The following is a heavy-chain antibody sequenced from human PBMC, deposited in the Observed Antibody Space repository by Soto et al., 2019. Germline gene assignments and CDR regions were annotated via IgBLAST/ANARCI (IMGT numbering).Heavy chain of an antibody. CDR1: GGSVSSGSYY. V-gene: IGHV4-61*01. Sequence: ETLSLTCTVSGGSVSSGSYYWSWIRQPPGKGLEWIGYIYYSGSTNYNPSLKSRVTISVDTSKNQFSLKLSSVTAADTAVYYCARDIQIAAAGTYYYYGMDVWGQGTTVTVSS. D-gene: IGHD6-13*01. J-gene: IGHJ6*02. CDR2: IYYSGST. CDR3: ARDIQIAAAGTYYYYGMDV.